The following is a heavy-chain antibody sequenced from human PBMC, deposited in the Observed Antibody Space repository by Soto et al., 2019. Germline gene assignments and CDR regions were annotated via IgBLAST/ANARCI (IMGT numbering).Heavy chain of an antibody. CDR2: IYHSGST. J-gene: IGHJ3*02. Sequence: QVQLQESGPGLVKPSGTLALTCAVSSGSISSSNWWSWVRQPPGKGLEWIGEIYHSGSTNYNPSLKSRVTISVDKSTNQFSLKLSSVTAADTAVYYCAGGITVAGPSRDGFDIWGQGTMVTVSS. CDR3: AGGITVAGPSRDGFDI. D-gene: IGHD6-19*01. V-gene: IGHV4-4*02. CDR1: SGSISSSNW.